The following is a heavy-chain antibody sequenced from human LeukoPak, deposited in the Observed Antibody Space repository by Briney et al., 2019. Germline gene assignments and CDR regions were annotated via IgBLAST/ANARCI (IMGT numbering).Heavy chain of an antibody. V-gene: IGHV4-59*01. Sequence: PSETLSLTCTVSGGSISSYYWSWIRQLPGKGLEWIGYIYYSGSTNYNPSLKSRVTISVDTSKNQFSLKLTSVTAADTAVYYCARGGIVGATSAFDIWGQGTMVTVSS. CDR2: IYYSGST. D-gene: IGHD1-26*01. CDR1: GGSISSYY. J-gene: IGHJ3*02. CDR3: ARGGIVGATSAFDI.